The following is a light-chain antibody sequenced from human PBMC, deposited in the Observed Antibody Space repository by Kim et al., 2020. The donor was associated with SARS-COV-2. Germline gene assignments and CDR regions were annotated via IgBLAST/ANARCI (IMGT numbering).Light chain of an antibody. CDR2: AAS. CDR1: QSNSSY. Sequence: ASVGDRVTITCRASQSNSSYLNWYQQKPGKAPKLLIYAASSLQSGDPSRFSGSGSGTDFTLTISSLQPEDFATYYCQQSYSTPQLTFGGGTKLEI. J-gene: IGKJ4*01. V-gene: IGKV1-39*01. CDR3: QQSYSTPQLT.